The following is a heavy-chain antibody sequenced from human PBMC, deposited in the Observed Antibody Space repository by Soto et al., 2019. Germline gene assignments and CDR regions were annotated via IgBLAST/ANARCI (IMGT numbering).Heavy chain of an antibody. D-gene: IGHD5-18*01. Sequence: ASVKVSCKASGYTFTGYYMHWVRQAPGQGLEWMGWISPNSGGTNYAQKFQGWVTMTRDTSISTAYMELSRLRSDDTAVYYCAREGGYGLFYYYYYGMDVWGQGTTVTVSS. CDR3: AREGGYGLFYYYYYGMDV. CDR1: GYTFTGYY. J-gene: IGHJ6*02. V-gene: IGHV1-2*04. CDR2: ISPNSGGT.